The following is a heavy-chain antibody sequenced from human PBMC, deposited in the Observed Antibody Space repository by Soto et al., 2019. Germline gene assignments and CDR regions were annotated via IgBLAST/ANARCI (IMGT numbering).Heavy chain of an antibody. Sequence: QGPLQEYGPLLVKPTETLTLTCTVSGFSLSNARMGVSWIRQPPGKAIEWLAHIFSNDEQTYSTSLKSRLTICQATSKSRVVLTMTNMDPADTATEFWARIRQEIEIDSCGQRSLGTVSA. CDR1: GFSLSNARMG. V-gene: IGHV2-26*01. J-gene: IGHJ5*01. CDR3: ARIRQEIEIDS. CDR2: IFSNDEQ.